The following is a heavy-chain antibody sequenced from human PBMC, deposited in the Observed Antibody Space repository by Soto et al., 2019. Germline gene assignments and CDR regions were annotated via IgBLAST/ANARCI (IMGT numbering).Heavy chain of an antibody. CDR1: GFTFSSYW. CDR2: INSDGSST. Sequence: GGSLRLSCAASGFTFSSYWMHWVRQAPGKGLVWVSRINSDGSSTSYADSVKGRFTISRDNAKNTLYLQMNSLRAEDTAVYYCASVYCCGGSCYHLDYWGRGSLVTVSS. J-gene: IGHJ4*02. V-gene: IGHV3-74*01. CDR3: ASVYCCGGSCYHLDY. D-gene: IGHD2-15*01.